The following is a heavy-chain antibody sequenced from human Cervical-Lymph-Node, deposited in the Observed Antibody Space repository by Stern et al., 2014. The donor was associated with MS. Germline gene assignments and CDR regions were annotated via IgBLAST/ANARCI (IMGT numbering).Heavy chain of an antibody. J-gene: IGHJ4*02. Sequence: QLVESGGGVVQPGRSLSLSCVASGFTFSTYAILWVRPAPGNGLQWVAFVSYDGTQRNSTDSVKARFTISRDNSKNALYLHMNSLRDEYTAVYFCARGGRGVGLEYWGQGALVTVSS. CDR3: ARGGRGVGLEY. CDR2: VSYDGTQR. V-gene: IGHV3-30-3*01. D-gene: IGHD3-10*01. CDR1: GFTFSTYA.